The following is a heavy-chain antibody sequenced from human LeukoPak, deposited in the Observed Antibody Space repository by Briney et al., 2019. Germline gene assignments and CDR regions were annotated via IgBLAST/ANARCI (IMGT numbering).Heavy chain of an antibody. V-gene: IGHV4-34*01. CDR3: APLSSTHHDY. Sequence: SETLSLTCAVYGGSFSGYYWSWIRQPPGKGLEWIGEINHSGSTNYNPSLKSRVTISVDTSKNQFSLKLSSVTAADTAVYYCAPLSSTHHDYWGQGTLVTVSS. CDR2: INHSGST. J-gene: IGHJ4*02. CDR1: GGSFSGYY. D-gene: IGHD2-2*01.